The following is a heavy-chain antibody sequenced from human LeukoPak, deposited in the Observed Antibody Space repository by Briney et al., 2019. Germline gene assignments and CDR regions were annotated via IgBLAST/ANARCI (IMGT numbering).Heavy chain of an antibody. CDR1: GYTFTGYY. CDR3: ARSTYYYGSGSPYYFDY. D-gene: IGHD3-10*01. J-gene: IGHJ4*02. CDR2: INPNSGGT. Sequence: GASVKVSCKASGYTFTGYYMHWVRQAPGQGLEWMGWINPNSGGTNYAQKFQGRVTMTRDTPISTAYMELSRLRSDDTAVYYCARSTYYYGSGSPYYFDYWGQGTLVTVSS. V-gene: IGHV1-2*02.